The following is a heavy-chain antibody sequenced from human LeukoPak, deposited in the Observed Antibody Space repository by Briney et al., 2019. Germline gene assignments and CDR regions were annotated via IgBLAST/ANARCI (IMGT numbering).Heavy chain of an antibody. Sequence: SETLSLTCAVYGGSFSGYYWSWIRQPPGKGLEWIGEINHSGSTNYNPSLKSRVTISADTSKNQFSLKLSSVTAADTAVYYCARGKPTYIVVVVAATPSNWFDPWGQGTLVTVSS. CDR1: GGSFSGYY. CDR2: INHSGST. D-gene: IGHD2-15*01. V-gene: IGHV4-34*01. CDR3: ARGKPTYIVVVVAATPSNWFDP. J-gene: IGHJ5*02.